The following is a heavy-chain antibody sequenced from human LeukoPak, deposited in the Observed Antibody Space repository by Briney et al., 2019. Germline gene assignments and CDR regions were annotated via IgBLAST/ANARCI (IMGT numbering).Heavy chain of an antibody. Sequence: PGGSLRLSCAASGFTFSSYAMSWVRQAPGKGLEWVSAISGSGGSTYYADSVKGRFTISRDNSKNTLYLQMNSLRAEDTAVYYCAKDPIIAAAVPSFGDYWGQGTLVTVSS. CDR1: GFTFSSYA. D-gene: IGHD6-13*01. CDR2: ISGSGGST. J-gene: IGHJ4*02. CDR3: AKDPIIAAAVPSFGDY. V-gene: IGHV3-23*01.